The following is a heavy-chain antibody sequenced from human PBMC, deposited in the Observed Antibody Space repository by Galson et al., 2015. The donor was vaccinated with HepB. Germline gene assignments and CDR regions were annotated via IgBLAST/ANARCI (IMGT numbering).Heavy chain of an antibody. CDR3: AKTRGPFDY. Sequence: SLRLSCAASGFTFSSYGMHWVRQAPGKGLEWVAVISYDGSNKYYADSVKGRFTISRGNSKNTLYLQMNSLRAEDTAVYYCAKTRGPFDYWGQGTLVTVSS. J-gene: IGHJ4*02. CDR1: GFTFSSYG. V-gene: IGHV3-30*18. CDR2: ISYDGSNK.